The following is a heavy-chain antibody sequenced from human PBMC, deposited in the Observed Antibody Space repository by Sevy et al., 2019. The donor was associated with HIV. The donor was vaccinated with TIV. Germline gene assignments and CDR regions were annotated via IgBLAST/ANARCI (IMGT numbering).Heavy chain of an antibody. CDR1: GGSISSYY. V-gene: IGHV4-59*01. Sequence: SETLSLTCTVSGGSISSYYWSWIRQPPGKGLEWIGYIYYSGSTNYNPSLKSRVTISVDTSKNQFSLMLSSVTAADTAVYYCAGVKGYGEGAFDIWGQGTMVTVSS. CDR2: IYYSGST. CDR3: AGVKGYGEGAFDI. J-gene: IGHJ3*02. D-gene: IGHD3-10*01.